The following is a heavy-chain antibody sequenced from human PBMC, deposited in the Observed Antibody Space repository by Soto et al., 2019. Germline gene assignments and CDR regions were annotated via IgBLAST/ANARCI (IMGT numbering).Heavy chain of an antibody. D-gene: IGHD3-3*01. V-gene: IGHV3-7*01. Sequence: EVQLVESGGGLVQPGGSLRLSCAASGFTFSSYWMTWVRQAPGKGLEWVANIKPDGSEKYYVDSVKGRFTISRDNAKNSLYLQMHSLRAEDTAVYYCAREVGDDFWSRYYGPPLYWGQGTLVTVSS. CDR1: GFTFSSYW. CDR2: IKPDGSEK. J-gene: IGHJ4*02. CDR3: AREVGDDFWSRYYGPPLY.